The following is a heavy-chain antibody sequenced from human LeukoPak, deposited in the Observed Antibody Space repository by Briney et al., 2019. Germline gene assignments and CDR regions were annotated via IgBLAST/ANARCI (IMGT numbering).Heavy chain of an antibody. D-gene: IGHD4-17*01. CDR3: ASPSTTVTTRGPPGY. V-gene: IGHV4-34*01. CDR2: INHSGST. CDR1: GGSFSAYC. J-gene: IGHJ4*02. Sequence: SETLSLTCAVYGGSFSAYCWNWIRQPPGKGLEWIGEINHSGSTNYNPSLKSRVTVSIDTSKNQFSLKLSSVTAADTAVYYCASPSTTVTTRGPPGYWGQGTLVTVSS.